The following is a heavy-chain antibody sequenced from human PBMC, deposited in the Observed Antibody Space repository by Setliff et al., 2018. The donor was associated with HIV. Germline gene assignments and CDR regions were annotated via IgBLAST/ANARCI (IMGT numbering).Heavy chain of an antibody. Sequence: ASVKVSCKTSGYAFFSYAVHWVRQAPGQSFEWMGWINAGTGDTQYSQKFQGRVTMTRDTSISTAYMELSRLRSDDTAVYYCARTGDYYYYYMDVWGKGTTVTVSS. J-gene: IGHJ6*03. CDR3: ARTGDYYYYYMDV. V-gene: IGHV1-3*01. CDR1: GYAFFSYA. CDR2: INAGTGDT.